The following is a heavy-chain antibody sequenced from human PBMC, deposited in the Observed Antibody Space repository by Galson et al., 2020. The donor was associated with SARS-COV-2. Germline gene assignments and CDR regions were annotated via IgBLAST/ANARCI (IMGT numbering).Heavy chain of an antibody. CDR2: INHSGST. Sequence: SETLSLTCAVYGGSFSGYYWSWIRQPPGKGLEWIGEINHSGSTNYNPSLKSRVTISVDTSKNQFSLKLSSVTAADTAVYYCARDGITMVRGVPGPYYMDVWGKGTTVTISS. D-gene: IGHD3-10*01. V-gene: IGHV4-34*01. CDR3: ARDGITMVRGVPGPYYMDV. CDR1: GGSFSGYY. J-gene: IGHJ6*03.